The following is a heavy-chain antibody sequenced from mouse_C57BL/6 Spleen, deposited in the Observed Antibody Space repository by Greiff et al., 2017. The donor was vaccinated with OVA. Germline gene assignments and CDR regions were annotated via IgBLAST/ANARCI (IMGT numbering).Heavy chain of an antibody. D-gene: IGHD4-1*01. CDR2: INPNNGGT. CDR1: GYTFTDYY. CDR3: ARSLTGTHYFDY. J-gene: IGHJ2*01. Sequence: VQLQQSGPELVKPGASVKISCKASGYTFTDYYMNWVKQSHGKSLEWIGDINPNNGGTSYNQKFKGKATLTVDKSSSTAYMELRSLTSEDSAVYYCARSLTGTHYFDYWGQGTTLTVSS. V-gene: IGHV1-26*01.